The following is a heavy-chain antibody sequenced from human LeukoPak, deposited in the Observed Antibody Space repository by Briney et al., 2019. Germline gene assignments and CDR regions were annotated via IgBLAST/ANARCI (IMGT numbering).Heavy chain of an antibody. D-gene: IGHD3-3*01. V-gene: IGHV4-59*01. J-gene: IGHJ6*02. Sequence: SETLSLTCTVSGGSISSYYWSWIRQPPGKGLEWIGYIYYSGSTNYNPSLKSRVTISVDTSKNQFSLKLSSVTAADTAVYYCARDRRDDFWSGYRYGMDVWGQGTTVTVSS. CDR1: GGSISSYY. CDR2: IYYSGST. CDR3: ARDRRDDFWSGYRYGMDV.